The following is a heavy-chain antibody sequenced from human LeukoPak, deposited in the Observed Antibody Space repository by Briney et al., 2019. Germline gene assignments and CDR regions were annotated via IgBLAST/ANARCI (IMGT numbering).Heavy chain of an antibody. CDR3: ASLYGDYALSAYYGMDV. D-gene: IGHD4-17*01. Sequence: SETLSHTCTDSGGSISSYYWSWIRQPPGKGLEGIGYIYYSGSTNYNPSLKSRVTISVDTSKNQFSLKLSSVTAADTAVYYCASLYGDYALSAYYGMDVWGQGTTVTVSS. V-gene: IGHV4-59*08. CDR2: IYYSGST. CDR1: GGSISSYY. J-gene: IGHJ6*02.